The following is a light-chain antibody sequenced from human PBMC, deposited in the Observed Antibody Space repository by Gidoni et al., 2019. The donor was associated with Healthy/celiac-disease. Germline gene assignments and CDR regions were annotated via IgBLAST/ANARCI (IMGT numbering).Light chain of an antibody. J-gene: IGKJ4*01. CDR1: QSLSNW. CDR2: KAS. Sequence: DIQMTQSPSTLSASVGDRVTITRRASQSLSNWLAWYQQKPGKAPKLLIYKASSLESGVPSRFSGSGSGTEFTLTISSLQPDDFATYYCQQYNDYSPLTFGGGTKVEIK. V-gene: IGKV1-5*03. CDR3: QQYNDYSPLT.